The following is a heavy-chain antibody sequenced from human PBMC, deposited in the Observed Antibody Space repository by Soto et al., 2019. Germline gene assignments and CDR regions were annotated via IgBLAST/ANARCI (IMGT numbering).Heavy chain of an antibody. V-gene: IGHV3-23*01. CDR1: AINFRSYA. D-gene: IGHD3-10*01. CDR3: ANVRRVGEDY. Sequence: PGGSLRLSCSASAINFRSYAMSWVRQAPGKGLEWVSAISSGGSTTYYADSVKGRISISRDNSKNTLYLQMNSLRAEDTAVYYCANVRRVGEDYWGQGTLVTVSS. J-gene: IGHJ4*02. CDR2: ISSGGSTT.